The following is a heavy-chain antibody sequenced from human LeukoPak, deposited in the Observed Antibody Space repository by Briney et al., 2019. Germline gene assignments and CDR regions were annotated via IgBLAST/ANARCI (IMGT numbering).Heavy chain of an antibody. CDR2: ISAYNGNT. D-gene: IGHD2-2*01. J-gene: IGHJ3*02. CDR1: GYTFTSYG. CDR3: AMVVVVPAPDAFDI. Sequence: ASVKVSCKASGYTFTSYGISWVRQAPGQGLEWMGWISAYNGNTNYAQKLLGRVTMTTDTSTSTAYMELSSLRSEDTAVYYCAMVVVVPAPDAFDIWGQGTMVTVSS. V-gene: IGHV1-18*01.